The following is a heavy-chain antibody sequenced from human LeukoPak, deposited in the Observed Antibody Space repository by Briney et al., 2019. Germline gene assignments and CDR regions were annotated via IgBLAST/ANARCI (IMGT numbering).Heavy chain of an antibody. V-gene: IGHV3-30*02. D-gene: IGHD2-15*01. J-gene: IGHJ5*02. CDR2: MRHDGSNE. CDR3: AKDRTVVVTAYGGWFDP. Sequence: GGSLRLSCAASGITFSTSGMHWVRQAPGRGLEWVAFMRHDGSNEKYADPVKGRFTISRDNSKNTLYLQMNSLIVEDTAVYYCAKDRTVVVTAYGGWFDPWGQGTLVTVSS. CDR1: GITFSTSG.